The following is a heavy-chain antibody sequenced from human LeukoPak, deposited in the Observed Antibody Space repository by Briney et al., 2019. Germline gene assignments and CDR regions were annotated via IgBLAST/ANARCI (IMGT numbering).Heavy chain of an antibody. Sequence: PSQTLSLTCTVSGGSISSGGYYWSWIPQHPGKGLEWIGYIYHSGSTYYNPSLKSRVTISVDTSKNQFSLKLSSVTAADTAVYYCARDVSGYDYLEYCGQGTLVTVSS. J-gene: IGHJ4*02. CDR3: ARDVSGYDYLEY. D-gene: IGHD5-12*01. CDR2: IYHSGST. CDR1: GGSISSGGYY. V-gene: IGHV4-31*03.